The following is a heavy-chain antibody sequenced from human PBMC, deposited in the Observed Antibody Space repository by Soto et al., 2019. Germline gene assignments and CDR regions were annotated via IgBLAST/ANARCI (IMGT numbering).Heavy chain of an antibody. Sequence: GGSLRLSGVASGFAFDQYWMHWVRQAAGKGLEWVSRISDDGARIDYADFVKGRFTIARDNAKNTLFLQMRSLRGEDTAVYYCTRGSGPSSNGTGALWGPGALVTVSS. J-gene: IGHJ1*01. V-gene: IGHV3-74*01. D-gene: IGHD1-1*01. CDR2: ISDDGARI. CDR3: TRGSGPSSNGTGAL. CDR1: GFAFDQYW.